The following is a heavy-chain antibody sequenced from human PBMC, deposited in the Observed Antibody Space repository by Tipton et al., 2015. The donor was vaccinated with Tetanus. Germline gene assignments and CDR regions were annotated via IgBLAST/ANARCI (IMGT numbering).Heavy chain of an antibody. Sequence: TLSLTCAVSGGSSTDFYWSWIRQVPGQGLVWIGEINHSGTANKNPSLKSRVTMSVDTSKNQFSLRLSSVTAADTAVYFCARHPPPYYYGSGSYLDYWGQGTPVTVSS. J-gene: IGHJ4*02. D-gene: IGHD3-10*01. CDR3: ARHPPPYYYGSGSYLDY. CDR1: GGSSTDFY. V-gene: IGHV4-34*01. CDR2: INHSGTA.